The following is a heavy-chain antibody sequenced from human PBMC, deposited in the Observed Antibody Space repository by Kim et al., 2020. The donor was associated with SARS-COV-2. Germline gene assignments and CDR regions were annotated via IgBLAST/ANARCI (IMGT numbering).Heavy chain of an antibody. CDR2: IRGSSSST. CDR3: AKEWAAAGTRWFDP. J-gene: IGHJ5*02. CDR1: GFTFSNYA. V-gene: IGHV3-23*01. Sequence: GGSLRLSCAASGFTFSNYAMSWLRQAPGKGLEWVAAIRGSSSSTYYADDVKGRFTVSRDNSKNTLYLQMYSLSAEDTAVYYCAKEWAAAGTRWFDPWGQG. D-gene: IGHD6-13*01.